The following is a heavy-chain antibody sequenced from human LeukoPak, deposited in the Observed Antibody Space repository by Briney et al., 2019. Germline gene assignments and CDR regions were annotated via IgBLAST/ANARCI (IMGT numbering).Heavy chain of an antibody. V-gene: IGHV4-39*01. CDR2: IYYSGST. Sequence: SETLSLTCTVSGGSISSSSYYWGWIRQPPGKGLEWIGSIYYSGSTYYNPSLKSRVTTSVDTSKNQFSLKLSSVTAADTAVYYCARHGHYYGSGSFAWGQGTLVTVSS. D-gene: IGHD3-10*01. J-gene: IGHJ5*02. CDR1: GGSISSSSYY. CDR3: ARHGHYYGSGSFA.